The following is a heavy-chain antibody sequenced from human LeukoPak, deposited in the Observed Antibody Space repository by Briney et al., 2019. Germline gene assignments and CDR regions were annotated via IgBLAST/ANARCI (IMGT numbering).Heavy chain of an antibody. Sequence: SETLSLTCTVSGGSVSSTNSYWGWIRQPPGKGLDWIANIDYSGSTWYNPSLRGRVTISIDTSKNQFSLKLSSVTAADTAVYYCARGLDSSSSSGWFDPWGQGTLVTVSS. V-gene: IGHV4-39*01. CDR3: ARGLDSSSSSGWFDP. D-gene: IGHD6-6*01. J-gene: IGHJ5*02. CDR2: IDYSGST. CDR1: GGSVSSTNSY.